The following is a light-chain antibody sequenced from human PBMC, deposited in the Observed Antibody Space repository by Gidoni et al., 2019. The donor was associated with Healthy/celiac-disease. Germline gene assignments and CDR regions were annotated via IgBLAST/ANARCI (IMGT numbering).Light chain of an antibody. CDR3: QKYNSAPPYT. CDR1: QGISSY. CDR2: AAS. J-gene: IGKJ2*01. V-gene: IGKV1-27*01. Sequence: DIQMTQSPSSLSASVGDRVTITCRASQGISSYLAWYQQKPGKVPKLLLYAASTLQSGVPSRFSGSGSGTDFTLTISSLQPEDVATYYCQKYNSAPPYTFGQGTKLEIK.